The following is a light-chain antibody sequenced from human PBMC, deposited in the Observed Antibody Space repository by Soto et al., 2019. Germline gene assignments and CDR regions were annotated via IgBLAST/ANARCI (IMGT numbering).Light chain of an antibody. V-gene: IGKV1-5*01. CDR1: QSISSW. Sequence: DITMTQSPSTLSASVGDRVTITCRASQSISSWLAWYQQKPGKAPKLLIYDASSLESGVPSRFSGSGSGTEFTLTISSPQPDDFATYYCQQYNSFMYTFGQGTKLEIK. J-gene: IGKJ2*01. CDR2: DAS. CDR3: QQYNSFMYT.